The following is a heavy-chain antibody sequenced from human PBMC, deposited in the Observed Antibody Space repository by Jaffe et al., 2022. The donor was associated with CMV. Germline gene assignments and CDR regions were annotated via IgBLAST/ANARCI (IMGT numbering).Heavy chain of an antibody. V-gene: IGHV3-33*08. D-gene: IGHD1-26*01. CDR2: IWYDGSNK. J-gene: IGHJ5*02. CDR1: GFTFSSYG. CDR3: ARDMSGSYWDWFDP. Sequence: QVQLVESGGGVVQPGRSLRLSCAASGFTFSSYGMHWVRQAPGKGLEWVAVIWYDGSNKYYADSVKGRFTISRDNSKNTLYLQMNSLRAEDTAVYYCARDMSGSYWDWFDPWGQGTLVTVSS.